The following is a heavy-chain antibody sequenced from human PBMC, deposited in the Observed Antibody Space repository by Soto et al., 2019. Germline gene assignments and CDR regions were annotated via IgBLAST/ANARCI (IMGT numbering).Heavy chain of an antibody. CDR2: FYYSGIT. Sequence: SQTLSLTCTVSGGSVSSGSYYWSWIRQPPGKGLEWIDYFYYSGITNYNPSLKNRVTISVDTSKNQFSLNLSSVTAADTAVYYCAVPPPWERGPFQHWGQGTLVTVSS. CDR3: AVPPPWERGPFQH. CDR1: GGSVSSGSYY. D-gene: IGHD1-26*01. J-gene: IGHJ1*01. V-gene: IGHV4-61*01.